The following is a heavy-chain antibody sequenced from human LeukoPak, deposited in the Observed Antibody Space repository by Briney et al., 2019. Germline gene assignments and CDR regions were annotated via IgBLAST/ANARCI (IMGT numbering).Heavy chain of an antibody. Sequence: GGSLRLSCAASGFTFSSFSMNWVRQAPGKGLEWVSYISSSSGIIYYADSVKGRFTISRDNAKNSLYLQMNSLRAEDTAVYYCARDLFNYWGQGTLVSVSS. CDR1: GFTFSSFS. CDR3: ARDLFNY. V-gene: IGHV3-48*01. J-gene: IGHJ4*02. CDR2: ISSSSGII.